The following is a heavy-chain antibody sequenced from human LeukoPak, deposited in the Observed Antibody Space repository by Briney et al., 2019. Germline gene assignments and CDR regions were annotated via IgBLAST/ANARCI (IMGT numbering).Heavy chain of an antibody. Sequence: GESLKISCKCSGYCFTSYWITWVRQIPGKGLEWMGTIDPSDSYTNYSPSFQGHVTISSDKSISTAYLQWSSLKASDTAMYYCAYAVGDYDSFDYWGQGTLVNVSS. J-gene: IGHJ4*02. D-gene: IGHD3-22*01. CDR2: IDPSDSYT. V-gene: IGHV5-10-1*01. CDR1: GYCFTSYW. CDR3: AYAVGDYDSFDY.